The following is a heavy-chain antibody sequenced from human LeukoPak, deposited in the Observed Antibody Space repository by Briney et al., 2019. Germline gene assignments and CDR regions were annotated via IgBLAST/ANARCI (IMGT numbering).Heavy chain of an antibody. CDR2: ISGSGGST. Sequence: GGSLRLSCAASGFTSSSYAMSWVRQAPGKGLEWVSAISGSGGSTYYADSVKGRFTISRDNSKNTLYLQMNSLRAEDTAVYYCAKAAMVRGVIITYYFDYWGQGTLVTVSS. CDR3: AKAAMVRGVIITYYFDY. D-gene: IGHD3-10*01. V-gene: IGHV3-23*01. CDR1: GFTSSSYA. J-gene: IGHJ4*02.